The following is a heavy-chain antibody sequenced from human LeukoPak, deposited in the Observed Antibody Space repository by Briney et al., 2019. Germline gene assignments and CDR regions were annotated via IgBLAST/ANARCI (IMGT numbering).Heavy chain of an antibody. CDR2: IIPIFGTA. V-gene: IGHV1-69*13. J-gene: IGHJ3*02. CDR3: AREGYGGNSEAVAFDI. Sequence: GASVKVSCKASGGTFISYAISWVRQAPGQGLEWMGGIIPIFGTANYAQKFQGRVTITADESTSTAYMELSSLRSEDTAVYYCAREGYGGNSEAVAFDIWGQGTMVTVSS. D-gene: IGHD4-23*01. CDR1: GGTFISYA.